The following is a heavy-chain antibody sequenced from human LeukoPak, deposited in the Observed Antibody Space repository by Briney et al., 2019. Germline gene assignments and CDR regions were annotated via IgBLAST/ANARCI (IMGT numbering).Heavy chain of an antibody. CDR1: GGSITSSLSY. V-gene: IGHV4-39*01. J-gene: IGHJ4*03. CDR2: IYYSGST. CDR3: ARSIATYGPTHRWVGP. D-gene: IGHD6-6*01. Sequence: PSESLSLTCSVSGGSITSSLSYWGWIRQPPGKGLEWIGSIYYSGSTYYSPSLKSRVTISVDTSKNQFSLNLRSVTAADTAVYYCARSIATYGPTHRWVGPWGHGSQVTVSS.